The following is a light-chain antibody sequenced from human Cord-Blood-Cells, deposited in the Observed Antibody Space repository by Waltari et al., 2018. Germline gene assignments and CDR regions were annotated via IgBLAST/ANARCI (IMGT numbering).Light chain of an antibody. CDR2: RHN. Sequence: QAVLTPPLSASGTPGQRVTISCSGSSSHIGSNHVYWYQQLPGTAPKLLIYRHNQRPSGVPDRFSGSKSGTSASLAISGLRSEDEADYYCAAWDDSLSGPVFGGGTKLTVL. V-gene: IGLV1-47*01. J-gene: IGLJ3*02. CDR1: SSHIGSNH. CDR3: AAWDDSLSGPV.